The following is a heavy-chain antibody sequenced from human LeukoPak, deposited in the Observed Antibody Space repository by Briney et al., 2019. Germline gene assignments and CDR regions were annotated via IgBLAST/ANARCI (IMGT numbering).Heavy chain of an antibody. J-gene: IGHJ5*02. CDR2: IYYSGST. D-gene: IGHD2-15*01. CDR3: ARVPRYYCSGGSCQNWFDP. CDR1: GGSISSYY. V-gene: IGHV4-59*01. Sequence: PSETLSLTCTVSGGSISSYYWSRIRQPPGKGLEWIGYIYYSGSTNYNPSLKSRVTISVDTSKNQFSLKLSSVTAADTAVYYCARVPRYYCSGGSCQNWFDPWGQGTLVTVSS.